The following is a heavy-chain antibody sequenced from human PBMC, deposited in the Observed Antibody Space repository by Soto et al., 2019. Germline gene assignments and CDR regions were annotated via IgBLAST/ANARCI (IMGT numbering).Heavy chain of an antibody. CDR1: GFTFSSYA. V-gene: IGHV3-23*01. CDR3: AKSTSSGYFYYYGMDV. CDR2: ISGSGGST. J-gene: IGHJ6*02. Sequence: EVQLLESGGGLVQPGGSLRLSCAASGFTFSSYAMSWVRQAPGKGLEWVSAISGSGGSTYYADSVKGRFTISRDNSKNTLYLQMNSLKAEDTAGYYCAKSTSSGYFYYYGMDVWGQGTTVTVSS. D-gene: IGHD3-22*01.